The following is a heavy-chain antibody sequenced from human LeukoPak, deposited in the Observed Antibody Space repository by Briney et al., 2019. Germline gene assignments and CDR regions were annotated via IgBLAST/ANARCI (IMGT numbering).Heavy chain of an antibody. CDR2: IGGSGDKT. Sequence: GGSLRLSCAASGFTFNRNAISWVRQPPGQGLEWVSPIGGSGDKTLYADSVKGRFTISRDNSKNMVHLQMNSLTGEDTALYYCVRRGDASSGWGDHDFWGQGALVTVSS. D-gene: IGHD6-19*01. V-gene: IGHV3-23*01. CDR3: VRRGDASSGWGDHDF. J-gene: IGHJ4*02. CDR1: GFTFNRNA.